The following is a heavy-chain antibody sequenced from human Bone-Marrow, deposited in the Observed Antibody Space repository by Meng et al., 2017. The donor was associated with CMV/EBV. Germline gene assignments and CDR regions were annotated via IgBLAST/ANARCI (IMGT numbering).Heavy chain of an antibody. V-gene: IGHV4-34*01. CDR1: GGSFSGYY. CDR2: INHSGST. CDR3: ARGPLPYYYSGMDV. D-gene: IGHD3-16*02. J-gene: IGHJ6*02. Sequence: SETLSLTCDVYGGSFSGYYWSWIRQHPGKGLEWIGEINHSGSTNYNPSLKSRVTISVDTSKNQFSLKLSSVTAADTAVYYCARGPLPYYYSGMDVWGQGTLVTVSS.